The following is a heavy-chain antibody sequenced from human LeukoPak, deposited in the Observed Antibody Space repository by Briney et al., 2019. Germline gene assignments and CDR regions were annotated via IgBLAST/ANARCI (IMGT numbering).Heavy chain of an antibody. CDR3: ARDLTGSYSFDY. CDR2: LTPDGAIT. V-gene: IGHV3-30-3*01. Sequence: GMSLRLSCAASGFTFSYYTMHWVRQAPGKGLEWVAALTPDGAITYYADSAKGRFTPSRDNSKNTLFLQVHSLRGDDTAVYFCARDLTGSYSFDYRGQGSLVTVSS. CDR1: GFTFSYYT. J-gene: IGHJ4*02. D-gene: IGHD1-26*01.